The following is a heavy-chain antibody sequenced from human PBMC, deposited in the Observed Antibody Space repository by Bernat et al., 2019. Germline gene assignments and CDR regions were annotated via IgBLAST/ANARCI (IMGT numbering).Heavy chain of an antibody. CDR1: GGSISSSSYY. V-gene: IGHV4-39*01. J-gene: IGHJ4*02. Sequence: QLQLQESGPGLVKPSETLSLTCTVSGGSISSSSYYWGWIRQPPGKGLEWIGSIYYSGSTYYNPSLKSRVTISVDTSKNQFSLKLSSVTAADTAVYYCASGVYYYDSSGYYLDYWGQGTLVTVSS. D-gene: IGHD3-22*01. CDR2: IYYSGST. CDR3: ASGVYYYDSSGYYLDY.